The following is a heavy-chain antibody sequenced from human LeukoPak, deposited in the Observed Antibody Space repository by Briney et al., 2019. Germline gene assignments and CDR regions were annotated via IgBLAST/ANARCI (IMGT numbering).Heavy chain of an antibody. CDR2: VWYDGSNK. Sequence: PGGSLRLSCAASGFTFSSYGMHWVRQAPGKGLEWVAVVWYDGSNKYYADSVKGRFTISRDNSKNTLYLQMNSLRAEDTAVYYCAKAGTLGGFDYWGQGTLVTVSS. CDR3: AKAGTLGGFDY. CDR1: GFTFSSYG. D-gene: IGHD1-26*01. J-gene: IGHJ4*02. V-gene: IGHV3-33*06.